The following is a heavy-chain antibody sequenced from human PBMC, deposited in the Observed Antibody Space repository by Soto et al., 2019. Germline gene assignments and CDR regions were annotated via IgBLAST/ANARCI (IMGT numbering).Heavy chain of an antibody. J-gene: IGHJ4*02. CDR2: INPSGGST. CDR3: AHYDFWSGYDY. V-gene: IGHV1-46*01. D-gene: IGHD3-3*01. CDR1: GYTFTSYY. Sequence: GESLKISCKASGYTFTSYYMHWVRQAPGQGLEWMGIINPSGGSTSYAQKFQGRVTMTRDTSTSTVYMELSSLRSEDKAVYYCAHYDFWSGYDYWGQGTLVTVSS.